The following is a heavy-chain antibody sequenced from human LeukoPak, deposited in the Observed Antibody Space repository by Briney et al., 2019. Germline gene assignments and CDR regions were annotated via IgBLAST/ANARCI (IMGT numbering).Heavy chain of an antibody. Sequence: GGSLRLSCAASGFTVSSNYMSWVRQAPGKGLEWVSVIYSGGSRYYADSVKGRFTISRDNSKNTLYLQMNSLRAEDTAVYYCASRVLRYFGWLLSDYYYGMDVWGQGTTVTVSS. D-gene: IGHD3-9*01. CDR1: GFTVSSNY. CDR2: IYSGGSR. V-gene: IGHV3-66*01. J-gene: IGHJ6*02. CDR3: ASRVLRYFGWLLSDYYYGMDV.